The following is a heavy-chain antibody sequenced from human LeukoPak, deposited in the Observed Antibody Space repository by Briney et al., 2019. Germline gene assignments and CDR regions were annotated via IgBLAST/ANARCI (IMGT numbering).Heavy chain of an antibody. CDR3: ARGGLYYDFWSGYPEYYFDY. Sequence: GGSLRLSCAASGFTFSSYGMSWVRQAPGKGLEWVSAISGSGGSTYYADSVKGRFTISRDNAKNSLYLQMNSLRAEDTAVYYCARGGLYYDFWSGYPEYYFDYWGQGTLVTVSS. CDR2: ISGSGGST. D-gene: IGHD3-3*01. V-gene: IGHV3-23*01. J-gene: IGHJ4*02. CDR1: GFTFSSYG.